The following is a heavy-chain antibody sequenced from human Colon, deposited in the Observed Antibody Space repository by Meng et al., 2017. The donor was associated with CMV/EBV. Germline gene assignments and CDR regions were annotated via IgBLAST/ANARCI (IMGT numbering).Heavy chain of an antibody. CDR3: AGAGDDYFDF. Sequence: ASVTVSCKASGYTFTGYKIHWVRQAPGQGLEWMGWINPNMGGTTYAQKFQGRVTVTRETSISTAYMELNSLRSDDTAVYYCAGAGDDYFDFWGQGTLVTVSS. V-gene: IGHV1-2*02. D-gene: IGHD5-24*01. CDR2: INPNMGGT. CDR1: GYTFTGYK. J-gene: IGHJ4*02.